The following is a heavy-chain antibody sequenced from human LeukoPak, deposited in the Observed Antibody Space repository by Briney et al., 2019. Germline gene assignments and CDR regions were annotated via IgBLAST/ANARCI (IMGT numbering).Heavy chain of an antibody. J-gene: IGHJ4*02. D-gene: IGHD3-10*01. CDR2: IYHSGST. CDR3: ARESFYYGSGSYSDY. Sequence: SETLSLTCTVSGYSISSGYYWGWIRQPPGKGLEWIGSIYHSGSTYYNPSLKSRVTMSVDTSKNQFSLKLSSVTAADTAVYYCARESFYYGSGSYSDYWGQGTLVTVSS. CDR1: GYSISSGYY. V-gene: IGHV4-38-2*02.